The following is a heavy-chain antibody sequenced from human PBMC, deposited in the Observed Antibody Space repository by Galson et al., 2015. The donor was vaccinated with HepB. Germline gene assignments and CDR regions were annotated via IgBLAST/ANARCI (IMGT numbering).Heavy chain of an antibody. Sequence: LRLSCAASGFTFSSYWMSWVRQAPGKGLEWVSSISSSSSYIYYADSVKGRFTISRDNAKNSLYLQMNSLRAEDTAVYYCARDLSGPHWFDPWGQGTLVTVSS. CDR2: ISSSSSYI. D-gene: IGHD5-12*01. CDR3: ARDLSGPHWFDP. J-gene: IGHJ5*02. V-gene: IGHV3-21*01. CDR1: GFTFSSYW.